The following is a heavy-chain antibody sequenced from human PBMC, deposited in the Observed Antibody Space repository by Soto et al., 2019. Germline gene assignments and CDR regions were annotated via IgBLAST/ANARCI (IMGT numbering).Heavy chain of an antibody. Sequence: PGGSLRLSCAASGFTFSSYGMHWVRQAPGKGLEWVAVIWYDGSNKDYADSVKGRFTISRDNSKNTLYLQMNSLRAEDTAVYYCAREYCSGGSCSAPYGMDVWGQGTTVTVSS. V-gene: IGHV3-33*01. CDR3: AREYCSGGSCSAPYGMDV. D-gene: IGHD2-15*01. CDR1: GFTFSSYG. CDR2: IWYDGSNK. J-gene: IGHJ6*02.